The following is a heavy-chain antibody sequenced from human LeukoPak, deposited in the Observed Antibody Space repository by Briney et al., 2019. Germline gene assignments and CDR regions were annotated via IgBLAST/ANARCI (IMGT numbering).Heavy chain of an antibody. CDR1: GFTFSSYS. J-gene: IGHJ4*02. CDR3: AKGSGLATIAPPHFDY. CDR2: ISGSGGST. V-gene: IGHV3-23*01. Sequence: QPGGSLRLSCAASGFTFSSYSMNWVRQAPGKGLEWVSAISGSGGSTYYADSVKGRFTISRDNSKNTLYLQMNSLRAEDTAVYYCAKGSGLATIAPPHFDYWGQGTLVTVSS. D-gene: IGHD5-24*01.